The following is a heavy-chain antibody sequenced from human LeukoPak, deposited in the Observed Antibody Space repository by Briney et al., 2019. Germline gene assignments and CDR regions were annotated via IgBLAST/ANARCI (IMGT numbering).Heavy chain of an antibody. CDR1: GFTTHYW. J-gene: IGHJ4*02. V-gene: IGHV3-7*01. CDR2: IDRDGRVQ. D-gene: IGHD6-19*01. CDR3: ARDGLAVAIRTPFDY. Sequence: SGGSLRLSCTASGFTTHYWLNWVRQSPGKGLEWVANIDRDGRVQHYVDSVEGRFTISRDNAKNSLYLQMNSLRAEDTAVYYCARDGLAVAIRTPFDYWGQGTLVTVSS.